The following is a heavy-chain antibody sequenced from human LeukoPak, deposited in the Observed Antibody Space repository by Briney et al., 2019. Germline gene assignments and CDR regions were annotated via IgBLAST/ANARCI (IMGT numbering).Heavy chain of an antibody. Sequence: SETLSLTCIVSGDSISSSTYYWGWIRQPPGKGLEWIGTLYYSGSTNYNPSLKSRVTISVDTSKNQFSLKLSSVTAADTAVYYCARDSYFGSGSYYNWGDYYYYMDVWGKGTTVTVSS. J-gene: IGHJ6*03. CDR1: GDSISSSTYY. CDR3: ARDSYFGSGSYYNWGDYYYYMDV. CDR2: LYYSGST. D-gene: IGHD3-10*01. V-gene: IGHV4-39*07.